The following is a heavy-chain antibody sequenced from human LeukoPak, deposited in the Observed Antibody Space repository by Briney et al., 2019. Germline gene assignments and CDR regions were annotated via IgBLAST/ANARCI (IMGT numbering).Heavy chain of an antibody. CDR2: IIPIFGTA. CDR3: ARGGDFILTGYRDAFDI. V-gene: IGHV1-69*05. J-gene: IGHJ3*02. D-gene: IGHD3-9*01. Sequence: ASVKVSCKASGGTFSSYAISWVRQAPGQGLEWMGGIIPIFGTANYAQKFQGRVTITTDESTSTAYMELSSLRSEDTAVYYCARGGDFILTGYRDAFDIWGQGTMVTVSS. CDR1: GGTFSSYA.